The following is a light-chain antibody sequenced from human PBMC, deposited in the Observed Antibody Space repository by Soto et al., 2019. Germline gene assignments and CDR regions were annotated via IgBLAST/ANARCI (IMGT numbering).Light chain of an antibody. Sequence: DIQVTQSPSSLSASVGDRVTITCRASQDIKNYLNWYQRKPGTAPRLLIYAASNLHSGVPSTFSASGSGTAFALNISSLPADDFGTYYCQQRFSLPWTCGQGTKVEVK. CDR3: QQRFSLPWT. CDR1: QDIKNY. J-gene: IGKJ1*01. CDR2: AAS. V-gene: IGKV1-39*01.